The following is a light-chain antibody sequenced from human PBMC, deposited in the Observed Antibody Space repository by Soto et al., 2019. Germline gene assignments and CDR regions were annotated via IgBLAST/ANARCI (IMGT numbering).Light chain of an antibody. V-gene: IGKV3D-15*01. CDR2: DAS. J-gene: IGKJ4*01. Sequence: EIVLTQSPDTLSVSPGERATLSCSASQSISRTLAWYQQKSGQPPRLLIYDASTRATGFPARFSGSGSGTECTLTLSSLQSEDFAVYYCQQYNNWPLTFGGGTTVEIK. CDR3: QQYNNWPLT. CDR1: QSISRT.